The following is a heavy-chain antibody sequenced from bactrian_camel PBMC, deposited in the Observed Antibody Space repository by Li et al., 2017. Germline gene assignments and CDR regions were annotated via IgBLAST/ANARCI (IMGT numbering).Heavy chain of an antibody. J-gene: IGHJ6*01. CDR1: VLTSRSIS. D-gene: IGHD2*01. CDR2: IYTANGET. CDR3: KASTRDGGPCVPGQFGY. V-gene: IGHV3S63*01. Sequence: QVQLVESGGGSVQAGGSLRLSCEGSVLTSRSISMGWFRQSPGKEREAVAVIYTANGETYYGDSVKGRFSISQDSAKSTVYLQMNSLLPEDTAMYYCKASTRDGGPCVPGQFGYWGQGTQVTVS.